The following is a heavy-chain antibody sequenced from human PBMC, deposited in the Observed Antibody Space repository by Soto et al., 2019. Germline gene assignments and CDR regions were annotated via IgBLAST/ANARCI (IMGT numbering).Heavy chain of an antibody. J-gene: IGHJ3*02. V-gene: IGHV7-4-1*01. CDR3: ARVTRNDDAFDI. CDR1: GYTFTSYA. Sequence: QVQLVQSGSELKKPGASVKVSCKASGYTFTSYALNWVRQAPGQGLEWMGWINTNTGNPTSAQGFTGRFVVSLDTSVSTAYLQIFSLKAEDTAVYSCARVTRNDDAFDIWGQGTLVTVSS. CDR2: INTNTGNP.